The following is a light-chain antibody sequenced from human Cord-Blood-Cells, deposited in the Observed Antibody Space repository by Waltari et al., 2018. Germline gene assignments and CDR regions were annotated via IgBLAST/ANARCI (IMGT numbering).Light chain of an antibody. V-gene: IGLV2-8*01. CDR2: EVS. J-gene: IGLJ1*01. CDR1: SSAVGGYNY. Sequence: QSALTQPPSASGSPGQSVTISCTGTSSAVGGYNYVPWYQQHPGKAPKLMIYEVSKRPSGVPDRFSGSKSGNTASLTVSGFQAEDEADYYCSSYAGSNNYVFGTGTKVTVL. CDR3: SSYAGSNNYV.